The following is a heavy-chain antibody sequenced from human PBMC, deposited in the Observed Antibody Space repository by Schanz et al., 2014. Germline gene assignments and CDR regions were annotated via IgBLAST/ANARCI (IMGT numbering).Heavy chain of an antibody. J-gene: IGHJ4*02. V-gene: IGHV3-23*04. Sequence: VQVVESGGGVVQPGRSLRLSCVASGFTFNNYGMHWVRQTPGKGLEWVSGISDNGISTYYADSVKGRFSISRENSKSILYLQMNSLRAEDTAVYYCAKAGSGWSTAGYYYWGQGTLXAVSS. CDR2: ISDNGIST. D-gene: IGHD6-19*01. CDR1: GFTFNNYG. CDR3: AKAGSGWSTAGYYY.